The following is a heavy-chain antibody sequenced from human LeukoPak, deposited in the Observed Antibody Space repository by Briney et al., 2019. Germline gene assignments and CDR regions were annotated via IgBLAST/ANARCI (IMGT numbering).Heavy chain of an antibody. D-gene: IGHD6-19*01. CDR2: IRYDGSNK. CDR3: AKDGGIAVAGTVFDY. V-gene: IGHV3-30*02. J-gene: IGHJ4*02. CDR1: GFTFSSYG. Sequence: GGSLRLSCAASGFTFSSYGMHWVRQAPGKGLEWVAFIRYDGSNKYYADSVKGRFTTSRDNSKNTLYLQMNSLRAEDTAVYYCAKDGGIAVAGTVFDYWGQGTLVTVSS.